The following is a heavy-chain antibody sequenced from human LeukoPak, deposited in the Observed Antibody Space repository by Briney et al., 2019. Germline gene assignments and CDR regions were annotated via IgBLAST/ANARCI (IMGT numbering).Heavy chain of an antibody. V-gene: IGHV4-34*01. Sequence: PSETLPLTCAVYGESFSSYYWSWIRQPPGKGLEWIGEINHSGSTNYNPSLKSRVTISVDTSKNQFSLKLSSVTAADTAVYYCARWGPEGFDYWGQGTLVTVSS. CDR3: ARWGPEGFDY. J-gene: IGHJ4*02. D-gene: IGHD7-27*01. CDR2: INHSGST. CDR1: GESFSSYY.